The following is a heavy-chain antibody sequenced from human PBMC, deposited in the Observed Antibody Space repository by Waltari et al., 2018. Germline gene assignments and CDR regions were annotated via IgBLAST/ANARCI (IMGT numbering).Heavy chain of an antibody. CDR3: ARSPGGSSPNWFDP. D-gene: IGHD6-6*01. V-gene: IGHV4-39*01. CDR2: IYYSGST. Sequence: QLQLQESGPGLVKPSETLSLTCTVSGGSISSSSYYWGWIRPPPGKGLEWIGSIYYSGSTYYNPSLKSRVTISVDTSKNQFSLKLSSVTAADTAVYYCARSPGGSSPNWFDPWGQGTLVTVSS. J-gene: IGHJ5*02. CDR1: GGSISSSSYY.